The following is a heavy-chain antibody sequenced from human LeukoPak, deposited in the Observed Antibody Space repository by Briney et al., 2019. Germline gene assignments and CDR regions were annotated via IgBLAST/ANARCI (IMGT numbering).Heavy chain of an antibody. D-gene: IGHD1-26*01. Sequence: GGSLRLSCVASGFTFNNYAMTWVRQAPGKGLEWVSAISGSGYSAYYADSVKGRFTISRDNSKNTLYLQMNSLRAEDTALYFCAQWSRYFDYWGQGTLVTVSS. CDR2: ISGSGYSA. CDR1: GFTFNNYA. CDR3: AQWSRYFDY. V-gene: IGHV3-23*01. J-gene: IGHJ4*02.